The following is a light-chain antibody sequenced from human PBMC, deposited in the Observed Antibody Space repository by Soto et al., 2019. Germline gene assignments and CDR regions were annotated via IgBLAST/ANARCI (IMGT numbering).Light chain of an antibody. CDR1: QSISSS. Sequence: DIQMTQSPSSLSASVGDRVTITCRASQSISSSLNWYQQKPGKAPKLMIHAASSLRSGVTSRFSGSGSGTDFTLTISSLQPEDFATYYCQQNYIIPRTLGQGTKVESK. V-gene: IGKV1-39*01. J-gene: IGKJ1*01. CDR2: AAS. CDR3: QQNYIIPRT.